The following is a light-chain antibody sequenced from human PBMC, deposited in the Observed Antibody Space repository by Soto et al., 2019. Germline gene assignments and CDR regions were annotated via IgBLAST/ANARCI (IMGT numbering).Light chain of an antibody. CDR1: QSVDSR. CDR3: QQYNNWPLLT. CDR2: GAP. J-gene: IGKJ4*01. Sequence: EIVMTQSPATLSVSPGERATLSCRASQSVDSRLAWYQQKPGQTPRLLIYGAPTRATVIPARFSGSGSGTEFTLTISSLQSEDFAVYYCQQYNNWPLLTFGGGTKVEIK. V-gene: IGKV3-15*01.